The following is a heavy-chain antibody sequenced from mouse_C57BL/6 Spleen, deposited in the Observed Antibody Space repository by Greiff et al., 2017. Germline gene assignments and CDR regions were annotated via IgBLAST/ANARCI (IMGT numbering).Heavy chain of an antibody. V-gene: IGHV6-3*01. Sequence: EVKLMESGGGLVQPGGSMKLSCVASGFTFSNYWMNWVRQSPEKGLEWVAQIRLKSDNYATHYAESGKGRFTISRDDSKSSVYLQMNNLRAEDTGIYYCTPGVSMDYWGQGTSVTVSS. CDR3: TPGVSMDY. CDR2: IRLKSDNYAT. CDR1: GFTFSNYW. J-gene: IGHJ4*01.